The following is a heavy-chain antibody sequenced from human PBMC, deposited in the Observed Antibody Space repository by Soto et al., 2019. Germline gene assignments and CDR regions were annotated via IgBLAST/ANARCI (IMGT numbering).Heavy chain of an antibody. CDR3: ARVNPVGQGVDL. D-gene: IGHD2-21*01. Sequence: SETLSLTCAVSSYSIRSGDYWAWIRQSPGTWLEWFGRISRNGDTFYNPSLRLRVTLSVDGSKNQVFLDLLSLTAADPALYSCARVNPVGQGVDLWGQGPLVTV. CDR1: SYSIRSGDY. J-gene: IGHJ4*02. CDR2: ISRNGDT. V-gene: IGHV4-38-2*01.